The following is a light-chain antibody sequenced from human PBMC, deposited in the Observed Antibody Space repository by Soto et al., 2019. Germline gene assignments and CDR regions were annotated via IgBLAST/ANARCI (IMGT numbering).Light chain of an antibody. CDR1: QSVLYSYNNKNY. Sequence: DIVMTQSPDSLAVSLGERATINCKSSQSVLYSYNNKNYLVWYQQTPGQPPKLLIYWASTRASGVPDRFSGSGSGTDFTLTISRLQAEYVAVYYCQQYYTSPLTFGGGTKVEIK. CDR3: QQYYTSPLT. CDR2: WAS. V-gene: IGKV4-1*01. J-gene: IGKJ4*01.